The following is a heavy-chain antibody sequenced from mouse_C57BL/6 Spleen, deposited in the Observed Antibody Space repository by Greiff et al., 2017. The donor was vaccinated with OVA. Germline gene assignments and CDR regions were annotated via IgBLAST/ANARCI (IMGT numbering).Heavy chain of an antibody. Sequence: DVMLVESGGGLVKPGGSLKLSCAASGFTFSSYAMSWVRQTPEKRLEWVATISDGGSYTYYPDNVKGRFTISRDNAKNNLYLQMSHLKSEDTAMYYCARGGGLLYFDYWGQGTTLTVSS. CDR3: ARGGGLLYFDY. V-gene: IGHV5-4*03. D-gene: IGHD1-1*01. CDR2: ISDGGSYT. J-gene: IGHJ2*01. CDR1: GFTFSSYA.